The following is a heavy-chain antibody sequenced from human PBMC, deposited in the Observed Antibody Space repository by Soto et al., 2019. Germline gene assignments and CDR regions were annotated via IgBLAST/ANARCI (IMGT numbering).Heavy chain of an antibody. V-gene: IGHV3-23*01. Sequence: EVQLLESGGGLVQPGGSLRLSCAASGFTFSSYAMSWVRQAPGKGLEWVSAISGSGGSTYYADSVKGRFTISRDNSKNTLYLQMNSLRAEDTAVYYCAKGSPTMVRGVIPLRHHYFDYWGQGTLVTVSS. J-gene: IGHJ4*02. D-gene: IGHD3-10*01. CDR3: AKGSPTMVRGVIPLRHHYFDY. CDR1: GFTFSSYA. CDR2: ISGSGGST.